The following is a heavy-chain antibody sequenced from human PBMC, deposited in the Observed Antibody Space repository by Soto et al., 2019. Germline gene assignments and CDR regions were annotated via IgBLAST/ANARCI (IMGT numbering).Heavy chain of an antibody. CDR1: GFIPSSYA. D-gene: IGHD6-13*01. CDR3: AKDAIMVSSSFNYFDF. V-gene: IGHV3-23*01. J-gene: IGHJ4*02. Sequence: GGSLRLSCVVSGFIPSSYAMSWVRQAPGKGLEWVSGISGSGGATSYADSVKGRFTISRDNSKNTLYLQMNSLSAEDTAIYYCAKDAIMVSSSFNYFDFCGQGPLVTVYS. CDR2: ISGSGGAT.